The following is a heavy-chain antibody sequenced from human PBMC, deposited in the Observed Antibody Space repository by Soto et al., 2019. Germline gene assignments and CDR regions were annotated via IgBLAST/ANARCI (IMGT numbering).Heavy chain of an antibody. V-gene: IGHV1-69*02. J-gene: IGHJ4*02. Sequence: QVQLVQSGAEVKKPGSSVKVSCKASGGTFSSYTSSWVRQAPGQGLEWMGRIIPILGIANYAQKFQGRVTITADKSTSTAYMELSSLRSEDTAVYYCARGTGYSGYDGDYWGQGTLVTVSS. CDR2: IIPILGIA. CDR1: GGTFSSYT. CDR3: ARGTGYSGYDGDY. D-gene: IGHD5-12*01.